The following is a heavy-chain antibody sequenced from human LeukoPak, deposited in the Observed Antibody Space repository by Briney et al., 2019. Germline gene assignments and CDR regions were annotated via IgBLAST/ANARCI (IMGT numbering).Heavy chain of an antibody. V-gene: IGHV3-53*01. Sequence: GGSLRLSCAASGFTVSSNYMSWVRQAPGKGLEWVSIIYSGGSTYYADSVKGRFTISRDNSKNTLYLQMNSLRAEDTAVYYCAKDPVPTYYDFWSGYGYFDYWGQGTLVTVSS. CDR2: IYSGGST. CDR1: GFTVSSNY. CDR3: AKDPVPTYYDFWSGYGYFDY. D-gene: IGHD3-3*01. J-gene: IGHJ4*02.